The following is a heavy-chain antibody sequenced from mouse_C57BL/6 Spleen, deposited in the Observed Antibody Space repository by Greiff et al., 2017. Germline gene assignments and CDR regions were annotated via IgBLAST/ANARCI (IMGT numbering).Heavy chain of an antibody. V-gene: IGHV1-82*01. Sequence: QVQLQQSGPELVKPGASVKISCKASGYAFSSSWMNWVKQRPGKGLEWIGRIYPGDGDTNYNGKFKGKATLTADKSSSTAYMQLSSLTSEDSAVYFCARSEVVGDWYFDVWGTGTTVTVSS. D-gene: IGHD1-1*01. CDR2: IYPGDGDT. CDR3: ARSEVVGDWYFDV. CDR1: GYAFSSSW. J-gene: IGHJ1*03.